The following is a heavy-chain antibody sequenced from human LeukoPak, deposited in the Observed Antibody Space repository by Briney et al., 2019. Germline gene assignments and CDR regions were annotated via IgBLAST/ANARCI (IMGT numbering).Heavy chain of an antibody. CDR3: AKGPSGNQFDP. Sequence: PGGSLRLSCTASGFTFSDYQMGWVRQAPGQGLEWVANTKQDGSEKYYADSVKGRFTISRDNAKNSLDLQMNSLRPEDTAVYYCAKGPSGNQFDPWGQGTLVTVSS. J-gene: IGHJ5*02. V-gene: IGHV3-7*02. CDR1: GFTFSDYQ. D-gene: IGHD1-26*01. CDR2: TKQDGSEK.